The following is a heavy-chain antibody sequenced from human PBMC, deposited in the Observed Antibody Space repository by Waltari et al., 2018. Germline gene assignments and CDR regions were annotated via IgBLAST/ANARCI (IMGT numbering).Heavy chain of an antibody. D-gene: IGHD3-22*01. CDR2: INRSGST. V-gene: IGHV4-34*01. J-gene: IGHJ4*02. Sequence: QVQLQQWGAGLLKPSETLSLTCPVYGGSFSGYYWSWIRQPPGKGLEWIGEINRSGSTNYNPSLKSRVTISVDTSKNQFSLNLSSVTAADTAVYYCARKDSSGYFVRPRFDYWGQGTLVTVSS. CDR3: ARKDSSGYFVRPRFDY. CDR1: GGSFSGYY.